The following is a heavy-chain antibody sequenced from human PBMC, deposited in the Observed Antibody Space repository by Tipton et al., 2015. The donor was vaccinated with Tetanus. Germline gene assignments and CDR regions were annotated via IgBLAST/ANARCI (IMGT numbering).Heavy chain of an antibody. J-gene: IGHJ4*02. CDR3: ASLGPRVAAALFDY. CDR1: GFTFSGYS. Sequence: SLRLSCAASGFTFSGYSMNWVRQAPGKGLEWVSYISSSSSTIYYADSVKGRFTISRDNSKNTLYLQMNSLRAEDTAVYYCASLGPRVAAALFDYWGQGTLVTVSS. D-gene: IGHD6-13*01. CDR2: ISSSSSTI. V-gene: IGHV3-48*01.